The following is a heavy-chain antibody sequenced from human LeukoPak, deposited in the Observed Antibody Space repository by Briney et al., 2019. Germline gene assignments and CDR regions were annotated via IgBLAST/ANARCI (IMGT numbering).Heavy chain of an antibody. CDR1: GVTFCSNG. V-gene: IGHV3-48*04. CDR2: ISSSGSTI. J-gene: IGHJ2*01. CDR3: ARDHYYDSSGYGDWYFDL. D-gene: IGHD3-22*01. Sequence: GGSLRLSCAASGVTFCSNGTHWVRQAPGKGLEWVSYISSSGSTIYYADSVKGRFTISRANAKNSLYLQMNSLRAEDTAVYYCARDHYYDSSGYGDWYFDLWGRGTLVTVSS.